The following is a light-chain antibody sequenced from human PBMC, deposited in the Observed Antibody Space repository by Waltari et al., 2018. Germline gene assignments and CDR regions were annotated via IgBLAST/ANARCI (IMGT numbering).Light chain of an antibody. CDR1: QSVGSSS. J-gene: IGKJ1*01. V-gene: IGKV3-20*01. Sequence: EIVLTQSPGTSSLSPGESVTLSCRASQSVGSSSLAWYQQKPGQAPRLVIYRASRRATGRPERFSGSGSGTDFSVTISRLEQEDVAGYECQQDGTVPATLGQGTKVELK. CDR3: QQDGTVPAT. CDR2: RAS.